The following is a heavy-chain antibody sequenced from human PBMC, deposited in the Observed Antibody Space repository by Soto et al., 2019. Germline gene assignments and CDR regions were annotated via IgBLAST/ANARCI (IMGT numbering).Heavy chain of an antibody. Sequence: VQLVESGGGVVQPGRSLRLSCAASGFTFSDYAMHWVRQAPGKGLEWVAVVSHDGRNTHYADSVKGRFTISRDSSKNTVSLEMTSLRAEDTAVYYWYKGGRQWLVTSDFNYWGQGALVTVSS. CDR3: YKGGRQWLVTSDFNY. CDR2: VSHDGRNT. J-gene: IGHJ4*02. V-gene: IGHV3-30*03. D-gene: IGHD6-19*01. CDR1: GFTFSDYA.